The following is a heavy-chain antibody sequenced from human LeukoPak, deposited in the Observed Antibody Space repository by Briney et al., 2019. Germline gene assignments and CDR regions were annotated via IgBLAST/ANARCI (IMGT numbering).Heavy chain of an antibody. J-gene: IGHJ4*02. CDR2: MYYSGST. Sequence: SETLSLTCTVSGGSISSHYWSWIRQPPGKGLEWIGYMYYSGSTNYNPSLKRGVTISVDTSKNQFSLKMSSVTAADTAVYYCARTMEVMETGGYYFDYWGQGTLVTVSS. V-gene: IGHV4-59*11. CDR3: ARTMEVMETGGYYFDY. CDR1: GGSISSHY. D-gene: IGHD3-16*01.